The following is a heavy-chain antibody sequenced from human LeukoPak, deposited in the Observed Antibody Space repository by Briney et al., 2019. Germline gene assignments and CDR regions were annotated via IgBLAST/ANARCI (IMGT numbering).Heavy chain of an antibody. V-gene: IGHV4-30-4*08. CDR3: ARLPSVVSAAIRAFDI. CDR2: IYYSGST. CDR1: GGSISSGDYY. D-gene: IGHD2-2*02. J-gene: IGHJ3*02. Sequence: PSQTLSLTCTVSGGSISSGDYYWSWIRQPPGKGLEWIGYIYYSGSTYYNPSLKSRMTISVDTSKNQFSLKLISVTAADTAVYYCARLPSVVSAAIRAFDIWGQGTMVTVSS.